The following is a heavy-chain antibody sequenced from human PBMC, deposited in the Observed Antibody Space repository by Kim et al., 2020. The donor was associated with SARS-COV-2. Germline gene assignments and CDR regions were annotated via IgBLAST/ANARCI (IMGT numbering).Heavy chain of an antibody. Sequence: GGSLRLSCAASGFTFSSYGMHWVRQAPGKGLEWVAVIWYDGSNKYYADSVKGRFTISRDNSKNTLYLQMNSLRAEDTAVYYCAKAGEWFGTRDAGTSSDYYYYGMDVWGQGTTVTVSS. CDR2: IWYDGSNK. J-gene: IGHJ6*02. D-gene: IGHD3-10*01. V-gene: IGHV3-33*06. CDR3: AKAGEWFGTRDAGTSSDYYYYGMDV. CDR1: GFTFSSYG.